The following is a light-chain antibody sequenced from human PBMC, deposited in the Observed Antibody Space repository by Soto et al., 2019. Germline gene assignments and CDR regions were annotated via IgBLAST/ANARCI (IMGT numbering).Light chain of an antibody. CDR2: DAS. CDR1: HSVSSW. Sequence: DIHMTQSPSTLSASVGDRVTITCRASHSVSSWLAWYQQKPGKAPKLLIYDASSLENEVSSRFSGSGSGTEFTLTISSLQPEDSATYFCQQYNSYLYSFGQGTKLEIK. J-gene: IGKJ2*03. V-gene: IGKV1-5*01. CDR3: QQYNSYLYS.